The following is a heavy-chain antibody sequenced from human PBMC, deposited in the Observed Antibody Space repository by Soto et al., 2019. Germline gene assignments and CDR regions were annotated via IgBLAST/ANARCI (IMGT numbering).Heavy chain of an antibody. CDR3: AKESLPEHYGDTLFDY. J-gene: IGHJ4*02. D-gene: IGHD4-17*01. CDR1: GFSFNNYA. V-gene: IGHV3-23*01. Sequence: EVQLLESGGALVRPGGSLRLSCAASGFSFNNYALSWVRQAPGKGLEWVSTFSAGGRAYYAASVQGRFTIARDSSHDTVHLQISDLRPEDTAVYYCAKESLPEHYGDTLFDYWGQGTRVTVSS. CDR2: FSAGGRA.